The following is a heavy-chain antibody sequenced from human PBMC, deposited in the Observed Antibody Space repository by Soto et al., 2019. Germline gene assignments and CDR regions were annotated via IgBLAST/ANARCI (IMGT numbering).Heavy chain of an antibody. D-gene: IGHD2-15*01. J-gene: IGHJ3*02. CDR3: TSVYWTGGSCWTSAFDI. CDR2: TRDQANSHTT. CDR1: GFTFSDHY. Sequence: EVQLVESGGGLVQPGGSLRLSCAVSGFTFSDHYMDWVRQAPGKGLEWIGRTRDQANSHTTEYAASVKGRFTISRDDSKNSLYMQMTSLRTEATAVYYCTSVYWTGGSCWTSAFDIWGQGTMVTVSS. V-gene: IGHV3-72*01.